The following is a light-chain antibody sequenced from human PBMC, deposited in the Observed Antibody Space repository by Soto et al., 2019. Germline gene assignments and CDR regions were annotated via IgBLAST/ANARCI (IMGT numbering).Light chain of an antibody. J-gene: IGKJ5*01. V-gene: IGKV1-39*01. Sequence: DIVMTQSPDSLAVSLGERATINCKSSQSVLYNFNNKNNLNWYQQKPGKAPKLLIYAASNLQSGVPSRFSGSGSGTDFTLTITSLRPEDFATYWCQQSYNTPVTFGQGTRLEIK. CDR2: AAS. CDR1: QSVLYNFNNKNN. CDR3: QQSYNTPVT.